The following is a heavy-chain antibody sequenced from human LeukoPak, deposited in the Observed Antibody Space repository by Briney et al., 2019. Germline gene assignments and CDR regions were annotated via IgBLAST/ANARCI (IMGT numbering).Heavy chain of an antibody. Sequence: GGSLRLSCAASGFTFTRYAMSWVRQAPGKGLEWVSEISGSGGNTYYADSVKGRFTISRDNSKNTLYLQMNSLRTEDTAVYYCNANYDTSDYWGQGTLVTVSS. CDR3: NANYDTSDY. CDR2: ISGSGGNT. J-gene: IGHJ4*02. CDR1: GFTFTRYA. V-gene: IGHV3-23*01. D-gene: IGHD3-9*01.